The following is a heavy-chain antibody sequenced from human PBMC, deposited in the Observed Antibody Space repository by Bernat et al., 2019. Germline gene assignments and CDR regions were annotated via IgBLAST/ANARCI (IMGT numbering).Heavy chain of an antibody. D-gene: IGHD6-19*01. CDR2: IKQDGREK. Sequence: EVQLVESGGGLVQPGGSLRLSCAASGFTFSSYWMSWVRQAPGKGLEWVANIKQDGREKYYVDSVKGRFTISRDNAKNSLYLQMNSLRAEDTAVYYCARNQWLVRDAFDIWGQGTMVTDSS. CDR1: GFTFSSYW. CDR3: ARNQWLVRDAFDI. J-gene: IGHJ3*02. V-gene: IGHV3-7*01.